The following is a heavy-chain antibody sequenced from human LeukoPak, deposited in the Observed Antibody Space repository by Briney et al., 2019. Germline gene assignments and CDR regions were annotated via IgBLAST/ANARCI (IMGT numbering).Heavy chain of an antibody. J-gene: IGHJ3*02. V-gene: IGHV4-4*07. D-gene: IGHD3-3*01. CDR2: IYTSGST. Sequence: SETLSLTCTVSGGSISSSYWSWIRQPAGKGLEWIGRIYTSGSTNYDPSLKSRVTMSVDTSKSQFSLKLSSVTAADTAVYYCARGPGAISKEAFDIWGQGTMVTVSS. CDR1: GGSISSSY. CDR3: ARGPGAISKEAFDI.